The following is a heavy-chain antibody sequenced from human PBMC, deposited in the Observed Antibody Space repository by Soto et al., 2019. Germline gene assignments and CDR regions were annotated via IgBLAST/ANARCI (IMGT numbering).Heavy chain of an antibody. J-gene: IGHJ4*02. CDR1: GGTFRNYP. CDR3: ARGPLVVLNYVES. V-gene: IGHV1-69*02. CDR2: IFPLTDIP. Sequence: QVQLVQSGTEVKKPGSSVKVSCKASGGTFRNYPINWVRQAPGQGLEWMGSIFPLTDIPDYEQNFQARLTISADKSTSTAYMELSSLTSDDTAMYFCARGPLVVLNYVESWGQGTLVTVSS.